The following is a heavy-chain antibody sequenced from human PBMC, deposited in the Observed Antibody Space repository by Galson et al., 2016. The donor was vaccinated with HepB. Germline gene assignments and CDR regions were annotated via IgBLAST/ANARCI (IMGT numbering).Heavy chain of an antibody. J-gene: IGHJ3*01. D-gene: IGHD2-2*01. V-gene: IGHV3-33*01. Sequence: SLRLSCAASGFIFGSFGMHWVRQAPGKGLEWVAVVWYDGSKKYYADSVKGRFPISRDNFKNTLSLQMDSLRAEDSAVYYCARVRFCSSTTCYDAFDVWGLGTMVSVSS. CDR3: ARVRFCSSTTCYDAFDV. CDR2: VWYDGSKK. CDR1: GFIFGSFG.